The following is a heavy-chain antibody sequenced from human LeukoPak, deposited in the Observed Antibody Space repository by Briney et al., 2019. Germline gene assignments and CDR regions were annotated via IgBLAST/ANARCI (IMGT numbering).Heavy chain of an antibody. D-gene: IGHD5-12*01. V-gene: IGHV4-59*01. CDR3: ARGTKTGYTGYDWNY. CDR2: IYDIGST. J-gene: IGHJ4*02. CDR1: GGSFSGYY. Sequence: SETLSLTCAVYGGSFSGYYWSWIRQPPGKGLEWIGYIYDIGSTSYNPSLKSRVTISVDTSSNQFSLMLTSATAADTAVYYCARGTKTGYTGYDWNYWGQGSLVSVSS.